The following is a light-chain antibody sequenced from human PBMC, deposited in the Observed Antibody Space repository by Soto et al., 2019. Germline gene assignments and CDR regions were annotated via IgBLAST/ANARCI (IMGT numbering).Light chain of an antibody. Sequence: EIVLTQSPGTLSLSPGERATLSCRASQSVRSGYLAWYQQNPGQAPRLLIYGASYRATDIPDRFSGGGSGTDFTLTISRLEPEDFAVYYCQQYGSSPYTFGQGTKLEIK. CDR3: QQYGSSPYT. J-gene: IGKJ2*01. CDR1: QSVRSGY. V-gene: IGKV3-20*01. CDR2: GAS.